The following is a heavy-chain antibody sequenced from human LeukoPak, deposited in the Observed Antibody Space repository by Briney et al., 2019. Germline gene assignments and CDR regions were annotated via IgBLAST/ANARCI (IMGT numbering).Heavy chain of an antibody. Sequence: PSETLSLTCTVSGGSISSSSYYWGWIRQPPGKGLEWIGRIYYSGSTYYNPSLKSRVTISVDTSKHQFSLQLSSVPAADTAVYYCARLVTTFGKGYYFDYWGQGTLVTVSS. D-gene: IGHD3-3*01. CDR3: ARLVTTFGKGYYFDY. J-gene: IGHJ4*02. CDR2: IYYSGST. V-gene: IGHV4-39*01. CDR1: GGSISSSSYY.